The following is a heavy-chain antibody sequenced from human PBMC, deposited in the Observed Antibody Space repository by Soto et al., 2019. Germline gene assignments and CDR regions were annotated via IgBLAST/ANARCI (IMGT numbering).Heavy chain of an antibody. CDR2: ISGSGGST. CDR3: AKGSGYYRGDYYYYMDV. Sequence: GGSLRLSCAASGFTFSSYAMSWVRQAPGKGLEWVSAISGSGGSTYHADSVKGRFTISRDNSKNTLYLQMNSLRAEDTAVYYCAKGSGYYRGDYYYYMDVWGKGTTVTVSS. V-gene: IGHV3-23*01. J-gene: IGHJ6*03. D-gene: IGHD3-3*01. CDR1: GFTFSSYA.